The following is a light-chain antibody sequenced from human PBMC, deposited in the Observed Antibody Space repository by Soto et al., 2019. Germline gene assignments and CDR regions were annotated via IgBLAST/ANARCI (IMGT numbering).Light chain of an antibody. V-gene: IGKV1-5*01. CDR2: DVS. Sequence: DIQMTQSPSTLSASVGDRVTIPCRASQTINNQLAWYQQKPGKAPKLLIFDVSTLESGVPSRFSGSGSGTEFTLTISSLQPVDFATYYCQQYNSYWKMFGQGTKVEV. CDR3: QQYNSYWKM. CDR1: QTINNQ. J-gene: IGKJ1*01.